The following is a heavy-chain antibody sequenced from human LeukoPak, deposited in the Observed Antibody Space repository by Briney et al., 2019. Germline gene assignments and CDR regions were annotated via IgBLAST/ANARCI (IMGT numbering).Heavy chain of an antibody. J-gene: IGHJ5*02. Sequence: PSGTLSLTCAVYGGSFSGYYWSWIRQPPGKGLEWIGEINHSGSTNYNPSLKSRVTISVDTSKNQFSLKLSSVTAADTAVYYCARDKYYYGSGSHTVFDPWGQGTLVTVSS. V-gene: IGHV4-34*01. D-gene: IGHD3-10*01. CDR2: INHSGST. CDR3: ARDKYYYGSGSHTVFDP. CDR1: GGSFSGYY.